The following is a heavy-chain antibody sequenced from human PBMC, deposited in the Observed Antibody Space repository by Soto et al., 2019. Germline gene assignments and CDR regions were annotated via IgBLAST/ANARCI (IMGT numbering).Heavy chain of an antibody. D-gene: IGHD3-22*01. Sequence: VGSLRLSCAASGFTFSSYAMSWVRQAPGKGLEWVSLMSGDGVSTYYADSVKGRFTISRDNSKNTLYLQMNSLRAEDTAIYYCAKDISSGYYYFDYCGQRTLVTVSS. V-gene: IGHV3-23*01. CDR2: MSGDGVST. J-gene: IGHJ4*02. CDR3: AKDISSGYYYFDY. CDR1: GFTFSSYA.